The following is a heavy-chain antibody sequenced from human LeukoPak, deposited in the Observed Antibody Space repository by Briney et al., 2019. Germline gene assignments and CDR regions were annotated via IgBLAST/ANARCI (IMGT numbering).Heavy chain of an antibody. CDR1: GFTFSSYS. CDR3: ARDGESWSMVQGVPPDY. CDR2: ISSSSSYI. Sequence: PGGSLRLSCAASGFTFSSYSMNWVRQAPGKGLEWVSSISSSSSYIYYADSVKGRFTISRDNAKNSLYLQMNSLRAEDTAVYYCARDGESWSMVQGVPPDYWGQGTLVTVSS. J-gene: IGHJ4*02. D-gene: IGHD3-10*01. V-gene: IGHV3-21*01.